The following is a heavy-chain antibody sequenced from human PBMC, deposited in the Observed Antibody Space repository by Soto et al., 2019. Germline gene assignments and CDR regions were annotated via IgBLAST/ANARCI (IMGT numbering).Heavy chain of an antibody. CDR2: ISGGGGGT. CDR3: VKDKKYDILSAWDALDI. J-gene: IGHJ3*02. D-gene: IGHD3-9*01. Sequence: GGSLRLSCAASGFTFSNHAMTWVRQAQGKGLEWVAAISGGGGGTYYADPVKGRFTISRDNSKNTLHLQMNSLRAEDTAIYYCVKDKKYDILSAWDALDIWGQGTMVTVSS. V-gene: IGHV3-23*01. CDR1: GFTFSNHA.